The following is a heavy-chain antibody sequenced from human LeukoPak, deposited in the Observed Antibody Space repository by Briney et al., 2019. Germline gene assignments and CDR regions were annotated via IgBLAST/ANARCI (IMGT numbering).Heavy chain of an antibody. CDR3: ARVQFRGRVD. J-gene: IGHJ4*02. V-gene: IGHV1-2*02. D-gene: IGHD5-24*01. Sequence: ASVKVSCKASGYTFTGYYMRWVRQAPGQGLEWMGWINPNSGGTNYAQKFQGRVTMTRDTSISTAYMELSRLRSDDTAVYYCARVQFRGRVDWGQGTLVTVSS. CDR1: GYTFTGYY. CDR2: INPNSGGT.